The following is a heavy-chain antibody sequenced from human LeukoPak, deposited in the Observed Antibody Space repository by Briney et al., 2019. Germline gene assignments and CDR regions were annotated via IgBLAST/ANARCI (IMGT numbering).Heavy chain of an antibody. D-gene: IGHD6-19*01. J-gene: IGHJ4*02. V-gene: IGHV3-23*01. CDR1: GFTFSDYY. Sequence: GGSLRLSCAASGFTFSDYYMSWIRQAPGKGLEWVSAISGSGGSTYYADSVKGRFTISRDNSKNTLYLQMNSLRAEDTAVYYCAKEGVAVAGTEYYFDYWGQGTLVTVSS. CDR3: AKEGVAVAGTEYYFDY. CDR2: ISGSGGST.